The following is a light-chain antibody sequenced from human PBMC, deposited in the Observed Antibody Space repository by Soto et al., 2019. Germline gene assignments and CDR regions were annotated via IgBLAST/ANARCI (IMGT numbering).Light chain of an antibody. CDR2: LEGSGSY. J-gene: IGLJ3*02. V-gene: IGLV4-60*02. Sequence: QPVLTQSSSASASVRSSVKLTCTLSSGHSSYIIAWHQQQPGKAPRYLMKLEGSGSYNKGSGVPDRFSGSSSGADRYLTISNLQFEDEADYYCETWDSNTRVFGGGTKLTVL. CDR3: ETWDSNTRV. CDR1: SGHSSYI.